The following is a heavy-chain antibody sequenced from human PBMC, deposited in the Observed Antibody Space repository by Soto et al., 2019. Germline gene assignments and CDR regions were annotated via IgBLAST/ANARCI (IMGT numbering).Heavy chain of an antibody. CDR2: INHSGST. Sequence: QVQLQQWGAGLLKPSETLSLTCAVYGGSFSGYYWSWIRQPPGKGLEWIGEINHSGSTNYNPSLKCRVTISVDTSKNQLSLKLSSVTAADTAVYYCARIGGSQNTAIDYWGQGTLVTVSS. D-gene: IGHD5-18*01. V-gene: IGHV4-34*01. J-gene: IGHJ4*02. CDR1: GGSFSGYY. CDR3: ARIGGSQNTAIDY.